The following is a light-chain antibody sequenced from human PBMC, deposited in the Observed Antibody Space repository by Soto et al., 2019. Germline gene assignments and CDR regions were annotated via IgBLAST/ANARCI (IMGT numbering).Light chain of an antibody. V-gene: IGKV3-11*01. CDR3: QRRSNWPLT. J-gene: IGKJ4*01. Sequence: EIVLTQSPATLSLSPGERATLSCRASQSVSSYLAWYQQKPGQAPRLLIYDASNRATGIPARFSGSGSGTDFTLTISIIEPEDFAVYYCQRRSNWPLTFGGGTQVEIK. CDR2: DAS. CDR1: QSVSSY.